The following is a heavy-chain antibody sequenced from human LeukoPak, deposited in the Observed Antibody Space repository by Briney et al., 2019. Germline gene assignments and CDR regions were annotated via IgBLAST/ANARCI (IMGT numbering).Heavy chain of an antibody. Sequence: ASVKVFCKASGGTFSSYAISWVRQAPGQGLEWMGGIIPIFGTANYAQKFQGRVTITADESTSTAYMELSSLRSEDTAVYYCARSGEARLAIWGQGTLVTVSS. CDR2: IIPIFGTA. CDR1: GGTFSSYA. J-gene: IGHJ4*02. CDR3: ARSGEARLAI. V-gene: IGHV1-69*13. D-gene: IGHD3-16*01.